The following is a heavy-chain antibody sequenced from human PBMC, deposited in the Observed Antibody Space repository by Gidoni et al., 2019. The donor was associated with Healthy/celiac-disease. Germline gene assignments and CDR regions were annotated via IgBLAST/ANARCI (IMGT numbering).Heavy chain of an antibody. Sequence: EVQLVESGGGLVQPGGSLRISCAAPGFTLSGYSMKWVRKAPGKGVEWVSYSSSSISTIYYADSVKGRFTISRDNAKNSLYLQMNSLRAEDTAVYYCARDPDYDILTGYYPYYYYYGMDVWGQGTTVTVSS. CDR3: ARDPDYDILTGYYPYYYYYGMDV. V-gene: IGHV3-48*01. CDR1: GFTLSGYS. D-gene: IGHD3-9*01. CDR2: SSSSISTI. J-gene: IGHJ6*02.